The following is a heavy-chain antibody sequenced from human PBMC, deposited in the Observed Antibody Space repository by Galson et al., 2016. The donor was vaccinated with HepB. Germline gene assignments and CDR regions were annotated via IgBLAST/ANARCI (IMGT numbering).Heavy chain of an antibody. CDR1: GDSLTSSNHY. J-gene: IGHJ6*02. CDR3: GRHRPRRGRLGFLCAFDV. Sequence: SETLSLTCSVSGDSLTSSNHYWGWIRQPPGEGLQWIGSIYFDGTTYPTPSLKSLVTISVDTSKKQLSLNLSFVTAADTAVYYCGRHRPRRGRLGFLCAFDVWGQGTTVTVSS. CDR2: IYFDGTT. D-gene: IGHD2/OR15-2a*01. V-gene: IGHV4-39*01.